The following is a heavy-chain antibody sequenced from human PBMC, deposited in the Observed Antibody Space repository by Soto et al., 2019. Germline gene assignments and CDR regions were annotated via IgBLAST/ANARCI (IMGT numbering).Heavy chain of an antibody. V-gene: IGHV4-34*01. CDR1: GGSFSGYY. D-gene: IGHD3-3*01. CDR2: INHSGST. Sequence: SSETLSLTCAVYGGSFSGYYWSWIRQPPGKGLEWIGEINHSGSTNYNPSLKSRVTISVDTSKNQFSLKLSSVTAADTAVYYCASGYTIFGVVSYMAVWGKGTTVTVSS. J-gene: IGHJ6*03. CDR3: ASGYTIFGVVSYMAV.